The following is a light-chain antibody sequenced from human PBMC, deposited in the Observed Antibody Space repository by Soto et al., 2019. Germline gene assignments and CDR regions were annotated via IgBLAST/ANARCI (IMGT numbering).Light chain of an antibody. CDR1: SSNIGGNS. J-gene: IGLJ1*01. V-gene: IGLV1-51*01. CDR3: GSWDSSLSDYV. CDR2: DDD. Sequence: QSVLTQPPSVSAAPGQRVTISCSGSSSNIGGNSVSWYQQLPGTAHKLLIYDDDKRPSGIPDRFYGSTSGTSATLGITGFQTGDEADYYCGSWDSSLSDYVFGTGTKVTV.